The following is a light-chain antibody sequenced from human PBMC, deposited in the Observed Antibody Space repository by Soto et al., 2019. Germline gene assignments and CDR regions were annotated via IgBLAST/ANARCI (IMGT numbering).Light chain of an antibody. J-gene: IGKJ1*01. CDR1: QSVSSN. V-gene: IGKV3-15*01. CDR2: GAS. CDR3: QQYKNWPRT. Sequence: EIVMTDSPATLSVSPGERATLSCRASQSVSSNLAWYQQKPGQAPRLLIYGASTRATGIPARFSGSGSGTEFTLTISSLQSEDFAVYYCQQYKNWPRTFGQGTKV.